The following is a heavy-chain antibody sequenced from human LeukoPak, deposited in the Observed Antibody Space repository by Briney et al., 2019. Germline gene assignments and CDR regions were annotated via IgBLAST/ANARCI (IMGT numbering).Heavy chain of an antibody. D-gene: IGHD2-15*01. J-gene: IGHJ3*02. V-gene: IGHV4-31*03. CDR1: GGSISSGGYY. CDR2: IYYSGST. Sequence: KPSETLSLTCTVSGGSISSGGYYWSWIRQHPGKGLEWIGYIYYSGSTYYNPSLKSRVTISVDTSKNQFSLKLSSVTAADTAVYYCARDPGDCSGGSCYSGAFDIWGQGTMVTVSS. CDR3: ARDPGDCSGGSCYSGAFDI.